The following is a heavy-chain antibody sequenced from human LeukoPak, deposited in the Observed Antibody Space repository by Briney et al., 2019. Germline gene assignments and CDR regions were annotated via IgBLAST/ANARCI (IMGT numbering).Heavy chain of an antibody. CDR3: AHSPITMIAPDY. Sequence: KSGPTLVNPTQTLTLTCTFSGFSLYTSGVGVDWIRQPPGKALEWRALIYWNDDTRYSPSLKSRLTNTKDTSKNQVVLTMTNMDPVDTATYYCAHSPITMIAPDYWGQGTLVTVSS. CDR1: GFSLYTSGVG. D-gene: IGHD3-22*01. V-gene: IGHV2-5*01. CDR2: IYWNDDT. J-gene: IGHJ4*02.